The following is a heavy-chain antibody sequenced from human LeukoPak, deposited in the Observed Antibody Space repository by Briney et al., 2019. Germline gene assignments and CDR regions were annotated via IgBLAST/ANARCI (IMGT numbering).Heavy chain of an antibody. CDR3: ANGNEALLWFGELSLNY. J-gene: IGHJ4*02. D-gene: IGHD3-10*01. Sequence: GRSLRLSCAASGFTFSSYGMHWVRQAPGKGLEWVAVISYDGSNKYYADSVKGRFTISTDNSKNTLYLQMNSLRAEDTAVYYCANGNEALLWFGELSLNYWGQGTLVTVSS. CDR1: GFTFSSYG. CDR2: ISYDGSNK. V-gene: IGHV3-30*18.